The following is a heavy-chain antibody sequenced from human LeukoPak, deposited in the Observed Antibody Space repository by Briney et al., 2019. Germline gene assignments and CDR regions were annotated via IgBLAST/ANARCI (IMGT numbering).Heavy chain of an antibody. V-gene: IGHV4-34*01. CDR2: INHSGST. CDR1: SESFSGYF. Sequence: SETLSLTCAIYSESFSGYFWSWIRQPPGKGLEWIGEINHSGSTNYNPSLKSRVTISVDTSKNQFSLKLSSVTAADTAVYYCARLRPMVRGVTRYYYYYMDVWGKGTTVTISS. D-gene: IGHD3-10*01. J-gene: IGHJ6*03. CDR3: ARLRPMVRGVTRYYYYYMDV.